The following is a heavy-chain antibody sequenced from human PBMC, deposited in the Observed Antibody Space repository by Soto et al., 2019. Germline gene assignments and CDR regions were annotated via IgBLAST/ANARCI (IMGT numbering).Heavy chain of an antibody. CDR3: AKASRTNFNDGYVS. V-gene: IGHV3-23*01. Sequence: PGGSLRLSCAASGFTFSSGALSWVLLALGKRLEWVSIIIGSGGSTYYADAVKGRFTISRDNSKNTLYLQMNSLRAEDSAVYYCAKASRTNFNDGYVSWGQGTMVTVAS. J-gene: IGHJ3*02. D-gene: IGHD1-1*01. CDR2: IIGSGGST. CDR1: GFTFSSGA.